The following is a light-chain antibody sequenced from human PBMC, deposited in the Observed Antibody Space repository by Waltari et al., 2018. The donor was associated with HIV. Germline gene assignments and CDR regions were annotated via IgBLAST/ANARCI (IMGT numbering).Light chain of an antibody. Sequence: QSALTQPASVSGSPGQSITISCTGATSDVGTYDFVSWYQQHPGKAPKLIIFEVSERPSVVSDRFSGSKSGNTASLTISGLQADDEADYYCCSFAASSTLLFGGGTRLTVL. V-gene: IGLV2-23*02. CDR2: EVS. CDR1: TSDVGTYDF. J-gene: IGLJ2*01. CDR3: CSFAASSTLL.